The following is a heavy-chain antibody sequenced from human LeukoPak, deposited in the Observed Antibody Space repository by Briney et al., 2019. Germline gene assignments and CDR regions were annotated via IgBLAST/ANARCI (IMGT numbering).Heavy chain of an antibody. CDR3: ARVGAEAGKYNAFDI. J-gene: IGHJ3*02. CDR1: GYTFTSYY. CDR2: INPSGGST. V-gene: IGHV1-46*01. Sequence: ASVKVSCKASGYTFTSYYMHWVRQAAGQGLEWMGIINPSGGSTSYAQKFQGRVTMTRDTSTSTVYMELSSLRSGDTAVYYCARVGAEAGKYNAFDIWGQGTMVTVSS. D-gene: IGHD6-13*01.